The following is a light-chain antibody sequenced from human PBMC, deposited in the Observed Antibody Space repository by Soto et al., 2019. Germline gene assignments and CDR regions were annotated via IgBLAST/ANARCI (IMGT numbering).Light chain of an antibody. CDR1: QGISSW. CDR3: QQSNSFPFT. Sequence: DIQMIQSPYSVSASVGDRVTITCRASQGISSWLACYQQKPGKSPKLLIYAAASLPSGVPSRCSGSGSGTDFTLTISSLQSEDFATYYCQQSNSFPFTFGQGTKLDIK. V-gene: IGKV1-12*01. CDR2: AAA. J-gene: IGKJ2*01.